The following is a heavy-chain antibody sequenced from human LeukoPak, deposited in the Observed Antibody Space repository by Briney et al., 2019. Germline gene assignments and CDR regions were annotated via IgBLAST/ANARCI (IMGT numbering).Heavy chain of an antibody. Sequence: GGSLRLSCAASGFTFSSYAMSWVRQAPGKGLEWVSAISANGVRTYYAESVKGRFTISRDNSKNTLYLHMNSLRPEDTAIYYCAKDVGVPDSGSSYFDYWGQGSLVTVSS. D-gene: IGHD1-26*01. CDR3: AKDVGVPDSGSSYFDY. J-gene: IGHJ4*02. CDR2: ISANGVRT. CDR1: GFTFSSYA. V-gene: IGHV3-23*01.